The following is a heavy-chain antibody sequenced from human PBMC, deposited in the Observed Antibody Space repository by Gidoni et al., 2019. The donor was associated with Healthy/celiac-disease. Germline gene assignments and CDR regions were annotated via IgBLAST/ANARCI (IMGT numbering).Heavy chain of an antibody. CDR1: GFTFSSYG. CDR3: AKPAGYSSSYWFDP. CDR2: ISYDGSNK. Sequence: QVQLVESGGGVVQPGRSLRPPCAASGFTFSSYGMHWVRQAPGKGMEWVAVISYDGSNKYYADSVKGRFTIARDNSKNTLYLQMNSLRAEDTAVYYCAKPAGYSSSYWFDPWGQGTLVTVSS. V-gene: IGHV3-30*18. J-gene: IGHJ5*02. D-gene: IGHD6-6*01.